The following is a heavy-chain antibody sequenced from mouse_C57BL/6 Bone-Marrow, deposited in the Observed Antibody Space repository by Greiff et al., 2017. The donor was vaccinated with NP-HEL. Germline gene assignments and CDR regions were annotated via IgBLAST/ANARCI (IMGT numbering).Heavy chain of an antibody. CDR2: IWSGGST. D-gene: IGHD2-4*01. V-gene: IGHV2-2*01. CDR1: GFSLTSYG. CDR3: ARGYDYDVAWFAY. Sequence: VQLQQSGPGLVQPSQSLSITCTVSGFSLTSYGVHWVRQSPGKGLEWLGVIWSGGSTDYNAAFISRLSISKDNSKSHVFFKMNSLQADDTAIYYCARGYDYDVAWFAYWGQGTLVTVSA. J-gene: IGHJ3*01.